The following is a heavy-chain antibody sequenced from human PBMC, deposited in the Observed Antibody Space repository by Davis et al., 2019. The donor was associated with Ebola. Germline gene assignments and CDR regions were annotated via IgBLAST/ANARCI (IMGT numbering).Heavy chain of an antibody. D-gene: IGHD3-9*01. CDR2: ISGSTSHI. CDR3: ARDAFSLSRYDTEDH. V-gene: IGHV3-11*06. CDR1: GFTVSNTY. J-gene: IGHJ4*02. Sequence: GGSLRLSCAASGFTVSNTYMSWVRQAPGKGLEWVAYISGSTSHIYYADSVKGRFTISRDNASDSLYLQMDSLRVEDTAIYYCARDAFSLSRYDTEDHWGQGTLVTVSS.